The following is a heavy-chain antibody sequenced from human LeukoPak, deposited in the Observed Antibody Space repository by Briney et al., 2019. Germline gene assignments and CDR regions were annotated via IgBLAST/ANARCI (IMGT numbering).Heavy chain of an antibody. D-gene: IGHD3-10*01. CDR2: ISSSSSYI. CDR1: GFTFSSYS. Sequence: GGSLRLSCAASGFTFSSYSMNWVRQAPGKGLEWVSSISSSSSYIYYADSVKGRFTISRDNAKNSLYLQMNSLRAEDTAVYYCARWADYYGSGSYYPYYYYYMDVWGKGTTVTISS. J-gene: IGHJ6*03. CDR3: ARWADYYGSGSYYPYYYYYMDV. V-gene: IGHV3-21*01.